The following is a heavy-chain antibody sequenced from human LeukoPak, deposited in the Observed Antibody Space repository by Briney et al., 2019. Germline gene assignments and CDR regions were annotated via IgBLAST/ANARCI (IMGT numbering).Heavy chain of an antibody. CDR2: INHSGST. Sequence: SETLSPTCAVYGGSFSGYYWSWIRQPPGKGLEWIGEINHSGSTNYNPSLKSRVTISVDTSKNQFSLKLSSVTAADTAVYYCARGHKGLWTTVTFRLGAFDIWGQGTMVTVSS. CDR3: ARGHKGLWTTVTFRLGAFDI. V-gene: IGHV4-34*01. CDR1: GGSFSGYY. D-gene: IGHD4-17*01. J-gene: IGHJ3*02.